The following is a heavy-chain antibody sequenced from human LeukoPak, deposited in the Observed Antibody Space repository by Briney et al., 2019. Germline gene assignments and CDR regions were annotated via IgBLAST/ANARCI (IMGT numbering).Heavy chain of an antibody. CDR2: VYYSGSP. V-gene: IGHV4-59*01. D-gene: IGHD5-18*01. CDR1: GGSISGYY. Sequence: PSETLSLTCTVSGGSISGYYWSWIRRPPGKGLECIGYVYYSGSPSYSPSLRSRVTISLDTSNNQFSLNMISVTAADMAVYYCARAHRYGYGPGSFYFDYWGPGTLVTVSS. CDR3: ARAHRYGYGPGSFYFDY. J-gene: IGHJ4*02.